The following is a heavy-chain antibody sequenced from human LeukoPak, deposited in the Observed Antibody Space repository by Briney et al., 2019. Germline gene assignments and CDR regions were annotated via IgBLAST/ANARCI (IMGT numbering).Heavy chain of an antibody. CDR1: GGTFSSYA. J-gene: IGHJ3*02. D-gene: IGHD4-17*01. CDR3: AGEYDYGDYDGSAFDI. CDR2: IIPIFGTA. Sequence: ASVKVSFKASGGTFSSYAISWVRQAPGQGLEWMGGIIPIFGTANYAQKFQGRVTITADESTSTAYMELSSLRSEDTAVYYCAGEYDYGDYDGSAFDIWGQGTMVTVSS. V-gene: IGHV1-69*13.